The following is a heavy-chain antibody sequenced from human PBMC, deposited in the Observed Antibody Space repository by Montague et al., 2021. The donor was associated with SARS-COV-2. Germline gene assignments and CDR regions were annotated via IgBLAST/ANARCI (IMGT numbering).Heavy chain of an antibody. D-gene: IGHD5/OR15-5a*01. V-gene: IGHV3-49*04. CDR2: IRRKTYGGTA. Sequence: SLRLSCAASGFNFGEFGISWVRQAPGQGPEWIGFIRRKTYGGTAEYAASVKGRFTISRDDSENIAYLQMDSLKIDDTAMYYCTRSLVDIISTISGYFDFWGQGVLVTVSS. CDR1: GFNFGEFG. CDR3: TRSLVDIISTISGYFDF. J-gene: IGHJ5*01.